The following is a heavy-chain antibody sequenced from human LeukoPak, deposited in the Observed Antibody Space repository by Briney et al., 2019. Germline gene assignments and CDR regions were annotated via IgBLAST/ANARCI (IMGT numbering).Heavy chain of an antibody. V-gene: IGHV3-74*01. D-gene: IGHD6-19*01. CDR3: ARMYSSGWYDY. Sequence: GGSRRLSCAASGFTFSSYWMHWVRQAPGKGLVWVSRINSDGSSTSYADSVKGRFTISRDNAKNSLYLQMNSLRAEDTAVYYCARMYSSGWYDYWGQGTLVTVSS. CDR2: INSDGSST. J-gene: IGHJ4*02. CDR1: GFTFSSYW.